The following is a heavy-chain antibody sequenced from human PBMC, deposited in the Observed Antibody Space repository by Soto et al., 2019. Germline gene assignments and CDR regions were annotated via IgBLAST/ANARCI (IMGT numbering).Heavy chain of an antibody. V-gene: IGHV4-34*01. CDR1: GGSFSGYY. J-gene: IGHJ4*02. D-gene: IGHD6-13*01. CDR2: INHSGST. Sequence: SETLSLTCAVYGGSFSGYYCSWIRQPPGRGLEWIGEINHSGSTNYHPSLKSRVTISVDTSKNQCSLKLNSVTAADTAVYYCASRHSSPYIDYWGQGTLVTVSS. CDR3: ASRHSSPYIDY.